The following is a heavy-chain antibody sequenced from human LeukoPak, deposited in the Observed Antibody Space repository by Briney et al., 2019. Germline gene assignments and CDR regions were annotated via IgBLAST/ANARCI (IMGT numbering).Heavy chain of an antibody. D-gene: IGHD6-6*01. Sequence: SKTLSLTCSVSGGSITVYYWNWIRQSPGKGLEWIGSISYSGSTNCNPSLKSRVTISIDTSKNRFSLKVSSVIAADTAMYYCARGGSRSYTSSTLDYWGQGTLVTVSS. J-gene: IGHJ4*02. V-gene: IGHV4-59*12. CDR3: ARGGSRSYTSSTLDY. CDR1: GGSITVYY. CDR2: ISYSGST.